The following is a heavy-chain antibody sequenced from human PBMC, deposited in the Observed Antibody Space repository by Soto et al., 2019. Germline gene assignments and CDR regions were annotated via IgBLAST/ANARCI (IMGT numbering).Heavy chain of an antibody. CDR1: GGSIANDNYY. D-gene: IGHD2-2*01. V-gene: IGHV4-61*01. Sequence: SETLSLTCTVSGGSIANDNYYWGWIRQPPGKGLEWIGYIYYSGSTNYNPSLKSRVTISVDTSKNQFSLKLSSVTAADTAVYYCAAIVVVPAATYGMDVWGQGTTVTVSS. J-gene: IGHJ6*02. CDR3: AAIVVVPAATYGMDV. CDR2: IYYSGST.